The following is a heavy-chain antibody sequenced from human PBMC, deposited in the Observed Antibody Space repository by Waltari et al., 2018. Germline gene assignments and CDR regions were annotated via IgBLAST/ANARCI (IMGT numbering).Heavy chain of an antibody. V-gene: IGHV3-30*18. J-gene: IGHJ4*02. CDR1: GFTFNHYG. Sequence: QVHLVESGGGVVQPGRSLRLSCAASGFTFNHYGIHWVRQAPGKGLGWVALISFDGSNKYYGDSVKGRFTISRDNSKNTMYLQMNTLRPEDTAVYYCAKDGVNWGHYFDSWGQGTLVTVSS. CDR3: AKDGVNWGHYFDS. D-gene: IGHD7-27*01. CDR2: ISFDGSNK.